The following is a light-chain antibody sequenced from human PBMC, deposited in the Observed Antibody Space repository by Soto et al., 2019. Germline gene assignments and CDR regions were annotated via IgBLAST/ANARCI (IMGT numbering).Light chain of an antibody. V-gene: IGKV3-20*01. J-gene: IGKJ1*01. CDR3: QQYGSYWT. CDR1: QSVSSSY. CDR2: RAS. Sequence: ETVITQSPGTLSLSPGERATLSCRASQSVSSSYLAWYQQKPGQAPRLLIYRASSRATGIPDRFSGSGSGTDFTLTISRLEPEDFAVYYCQQYGSYWTFGQGTKVDIK.